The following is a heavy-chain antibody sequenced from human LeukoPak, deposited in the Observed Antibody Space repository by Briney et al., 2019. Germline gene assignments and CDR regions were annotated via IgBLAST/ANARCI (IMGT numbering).Heavy chain of an antibody. CDR2: IKQDGSER. Sequence: GGSLRLSCAASGFTLSSYWMSWVRQAPGKGLEWVANIKQDGSERYYVDSVKGRLTISRDNAKNSLYLQMNSLRAVDTAVYYCARGPSGGNGFSYWGLGTLVTVSS. CDR3: ARGPSGGNGFSY. D-gene: IGHD2-15*01. J-gene: IGHJ4*02. V-gene: IGHV3-7*04. CDR1: GFTLSSYW.